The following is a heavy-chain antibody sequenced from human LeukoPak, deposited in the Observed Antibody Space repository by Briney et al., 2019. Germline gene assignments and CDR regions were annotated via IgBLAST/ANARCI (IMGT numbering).Heavy chain of an antibody. Sequence: SETLSLTCTVSGGSISNDYWSWIRQAPGKELEWIGRVYTSGSTNYNPSLECRVTISLDKTKNQFSLNLNSVTAEDTALYYCARGGTYGSGRNQHTTLDYWGQGTLVTVSS. D-gene: IGHD3-10*01. CDR2: VYTSGST. CDR3: ARGGTYGSGRNQHTTLDY. J-gene: IGHJ4*02. CDR1: GGSISNDY. V-gene: IGHV4-4*07.